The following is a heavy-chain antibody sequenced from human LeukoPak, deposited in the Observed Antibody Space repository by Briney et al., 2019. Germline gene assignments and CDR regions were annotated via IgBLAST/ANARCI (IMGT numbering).Heavy chain of an antibody. V-gene: IGHV1-69*05. CDR2: IIPIFGTA. CDR3: AREGTSDGYNGNWFDP. CDR1: GGTFSSYA. Sequence: SVKVSCKASGGTFSSYAISWVRQAPGQGLEWMGGIIPIFGTANYAQKFQGRVTITTDESTSTAYMELSSLRSEDTAVYYCAREGTSDGYNGNWFDPWGQGTLVTVSS. D-gene: IGHD5-24*01. J-gene: IGHJ5*02.